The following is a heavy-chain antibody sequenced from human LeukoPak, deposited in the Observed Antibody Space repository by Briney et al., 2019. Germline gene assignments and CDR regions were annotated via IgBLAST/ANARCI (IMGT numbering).Heavy chain of an antibody. CDR1: GFTFSSYS. Sequence: GGSLRLSCAASGFTFSSYSMNWVRQAPGKGLEWVSDINWNGGSTGYADSVKGRFTISRDNAKNSLYLQMNSLRAEDTALYYCARSAYSNNWHNYYYYMDVWGKGTTVTVSS. J-gene: IGHJ6*03. CDR2: INWNGGST. V-gene: IGHV3-20*04. D-gene: IGHD6-13*01. CDR3: ARSAYSNNWHNYYYYMDV.